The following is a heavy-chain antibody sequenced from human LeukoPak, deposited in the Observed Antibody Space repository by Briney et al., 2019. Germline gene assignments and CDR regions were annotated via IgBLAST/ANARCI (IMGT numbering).Heavy chain of an antibody. CDR3: AKVGYCSGGSCYSYGMDV. V-gene: IGHV3-64*01. CDR2: ISSNGGST. CDR1: GFTFSSYA. Sequence: GGSLRLSCAASGFTFSSYAMRWVRQAPGKGLEYVSAISSNGGSTYYANSVKGRFTISRDNSKNTLYLQMNSLRAEDTAIYYCAKVGYCSGGSCYSYGMDVWGQGSTVTVSS. D-gene: IGHD2-15*01. J-gene: IGHJ6*02.